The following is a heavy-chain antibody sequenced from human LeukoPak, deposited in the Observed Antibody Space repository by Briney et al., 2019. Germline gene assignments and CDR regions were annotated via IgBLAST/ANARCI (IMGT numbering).Heavy chain of an antibody. CDR1: GYSISSGYY. CDR3: AGGGSSSWYRRGEYSS. V-gene: IGHV4-38-2*02. CDR2: IYHNGST. Sequence: SETLSLTCTVSGYSISSGYYWGWIRQPPGKGLEWIGSIYHNGSTYYNPSLKSRVTISVDTSKNQFSLKLSSVTAADTAVYYCAGGGSSSWYRRGEYSSWGQGTLVTVSS. D-gene: IGHD6-13*01. J-gene: IGHJ5*02.